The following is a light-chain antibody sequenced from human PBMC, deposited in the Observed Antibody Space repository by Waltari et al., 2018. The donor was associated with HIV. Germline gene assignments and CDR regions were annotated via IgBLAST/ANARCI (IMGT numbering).Light chain of an antibody. Sequence: IVMTQSPDSLSVSLGETAIINCTSSQSVLYSSDKRNYMAWYQQRPGQSPKLLLYWASMRDSGVPDRFSGGGSETDFTLTISDLQSEDVAVDYCQQWYSTPTFGEGTKVEV. CDR2: WAS. CDR3: QQWYSTPT. J-gene: IGKJ1*01. V-gene: IGKV4-1*01. CDR1: QSVLYSSDKRNY.